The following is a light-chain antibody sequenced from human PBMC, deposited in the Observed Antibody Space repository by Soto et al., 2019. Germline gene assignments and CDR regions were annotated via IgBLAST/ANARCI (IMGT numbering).Light chain of an antibody. V-gene: IGKV1-5*03. J-gene: IGKJ1*01. CDR2: KAS. CDR1: RSISDL. Sequence: GDRVTITCRASRSISDLLAWYQQKPGKAPKLLIYKASSLKSGVPSRFSGSGSGTEYTLTISSLQPDDFASYYCQQYNGYWTFGQGTKVEIK. CDR3: QQYNGYWT.